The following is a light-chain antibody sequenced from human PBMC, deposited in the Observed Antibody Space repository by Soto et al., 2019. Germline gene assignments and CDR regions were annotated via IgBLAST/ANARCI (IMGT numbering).Light chain of an antibody. CDR1: QSVTSSY. CDR3: QQYGTAPLT. J-gene: IGKJ4*01. Sequence: EIVLTQSPGILSLSPGERATLSCRASQSVTSSYLAWYQQKPGQAPRLLIFTASTRATGIPDRFSGSGFGTDFTLTISRLEPEDSAVYYCQQYGTAPLTFGVGAKVDI. V-gene: IGKV3-20*01. CDR2: TAS.